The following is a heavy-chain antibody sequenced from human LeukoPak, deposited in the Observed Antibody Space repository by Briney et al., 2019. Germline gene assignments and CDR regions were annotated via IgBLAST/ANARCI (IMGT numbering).Heavy chain of an antibody. D-gene: IGHD2-15*01. CDR3: VRAASEGATRVVWFLDI. V-gene: IGHV3-64D*06. CDR1: GFPVSAFA. J-gene: IGHJ2*01. Sequence: GGSLRLSCSGSGFPVSAFAMHWVRRAPGQGLENVVAISVNGGITYYANPVKGRSTISTDNSKNTLTLQMTDLRLEDTAVYYCVRAASEGATRVVWFLDIWGRGTVVSVSS. CDR2: ISVNGGIT.